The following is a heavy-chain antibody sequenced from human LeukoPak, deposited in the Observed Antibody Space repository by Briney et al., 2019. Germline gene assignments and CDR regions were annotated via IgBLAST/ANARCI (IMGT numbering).Heavy chain of an antibody. CDR3: ARVTGYMIEDYFDS. CDR1: GGSISSYY. J-gene: IGHJ4*02. CDR2: IYYSGST. D-gene: IGHD3-22*01. V-gene: IGHV4-59*01. Sequence: SETLSLTCTVSGGSISSYYWSWIRQPPGKGLEWIGYIYYSGSTNYNSSLESRVTILVDMSKNQFSLKLSSVTAADTAVYYCARVTGYMIEDYFDSWGQGTLVTVSS.